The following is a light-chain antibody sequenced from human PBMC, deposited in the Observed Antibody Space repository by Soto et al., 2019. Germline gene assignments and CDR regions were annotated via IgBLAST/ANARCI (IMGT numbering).Light chain of an antibody. J-gene: IGLJ1*01. CDR3: SSYAGSDNLGV. CDR1: SSDVGGYNL. Sequence: QSVLTQPPSASGSPGQSVTISCTGTSSDVGGYNLVTWYQQHPGKAPKLMIYEVSKRPSGVPLRFSGSKSGNTASLTVSGLQAEDEADYYCSSYAGSDNLGVFGTGTKLTVL. V-gene: IGLV2-8*01. CDR2: EVS.